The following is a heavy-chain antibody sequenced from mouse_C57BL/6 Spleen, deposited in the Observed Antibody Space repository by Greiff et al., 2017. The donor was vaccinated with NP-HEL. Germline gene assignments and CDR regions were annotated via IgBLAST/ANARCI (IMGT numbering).Heavy chain of an antibody. J-gene: IGHJ3*01. CDR1: GYSITSGYY. D-gene: IGHD2-5*01. CDR3: ARGSNYVRFAY. Sequence: ESGPGLVKPSQSLSLTCSVTGYSITSGYYWNWIRQFPGNKLEWMGYISYDGSNNYNPSLKNRISITRDTSKNQFFLKLNSVTTEDTATYYCARGSNYVRFAYWGQGTLVTVSA. V-gene: IGHV3-6*01. CDR2: ISYDGSN.